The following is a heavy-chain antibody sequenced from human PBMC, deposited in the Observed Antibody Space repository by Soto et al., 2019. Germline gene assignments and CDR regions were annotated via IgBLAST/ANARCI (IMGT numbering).Heavy chain of an antibody. V-gene: IGHV1-69*06. CDR1: GGTFTSYA. J-gene: IGHJ4*02. D-gene: IGHD1-20*01. CDR2: IIHIFGTP. CDR3: ARDVTGTTKYFDY. Sequence: SVKVSCKASGGTFTSYAISWVRQAPGQGLEWMGGIIHIFGTPNYAQKFQARVTITAGKSTSTAYMELSSLRSEDTAVYYCARDVTGTTKYFDYWGQGTLVTVSS.